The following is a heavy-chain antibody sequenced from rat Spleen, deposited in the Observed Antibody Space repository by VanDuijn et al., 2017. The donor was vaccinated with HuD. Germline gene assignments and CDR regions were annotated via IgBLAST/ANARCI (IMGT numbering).Heavy chain of an antibody. Sequence: EVQLVESGGGLVQPGRSLKLSCAASGFTFSNYGMAWVRQTPKKGLEGVATIIYDGRNTYYPDSVKGRFTISSDNTKNTLYLQMDSLRSEDTATYYCARHPQLGVFWYFDFWGPGTMVTVSS. CDR3: ARHPQLGVFWYFDF. CDR1: GFTFSNYG. J-gene: IGHJ1*01. D-gene: IGHD5-1*01. CDR2: IIYDGRNT. V-gene: IGHV5-7*01.